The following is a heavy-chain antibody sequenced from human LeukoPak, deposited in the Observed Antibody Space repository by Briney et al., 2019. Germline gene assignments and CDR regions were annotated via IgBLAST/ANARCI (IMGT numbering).Heavy chain of an antibody. V-gene: IGHV4-39*07. CDR1: GGSISSGDYY. J-gene: IGHJ4*02. CDR2: INHSGST. Sequence: PSETLSLTCTVSGGSISSGDYYWSWIRQPPGKGLEWIGEINHSGSTNYNPSLKSRVTISVDTSKNQFSLKLSSVTAADTAVYYCARRRDDFWSGYYVLDYWGQGTLVTVSS. CDR3: ARRRDDFWSGYYVLDY. D-gene: IGHD3-3*01.